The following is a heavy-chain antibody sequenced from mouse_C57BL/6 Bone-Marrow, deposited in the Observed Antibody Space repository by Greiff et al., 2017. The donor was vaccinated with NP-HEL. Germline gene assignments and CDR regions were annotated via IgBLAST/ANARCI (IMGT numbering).Heavy chain of an antibody. Sequence: DVQLVESGGGLVKPGGSLKLSCAASGFTFSDYGMHWVRQAPEKGLEWVAYISSGSSTIYYADTVKGRFTISRDNAKNTLFLQMTSLRSEDTAMYYCARNDYYGSSPYAMDYWGQGTSVTVSS. CDR2: ISSGSSTI. D-gene: IGHD1-1*01. CDR1: GFTFSDYG. J-gene: IGHJ4*01. V-gene: IGHV5-17*01. CDR3: ARNDYYGSSPYAMDY.